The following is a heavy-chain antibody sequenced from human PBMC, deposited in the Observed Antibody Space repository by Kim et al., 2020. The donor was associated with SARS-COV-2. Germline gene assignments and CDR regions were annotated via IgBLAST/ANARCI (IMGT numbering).Heavy chain of an antibody. CDR1: GFTFSSYW. CDR2: INSDGSST. Sequence: GGSLRLSCAASGFTFSSYWMHWVRQAPGKGLVWVSRINSDGSSTSYADSVKGRFTISRDNAKNTLYLQMNSLRAEDTAVYYCARALNQLELPDYGMDVWGQGTTVTVSS. D-gene: IGHD1-7*01. CDR3: ARALNQLELPDYGMDV. V-gene: IGHV3-74*01. J-gene: IGHJ6*02.